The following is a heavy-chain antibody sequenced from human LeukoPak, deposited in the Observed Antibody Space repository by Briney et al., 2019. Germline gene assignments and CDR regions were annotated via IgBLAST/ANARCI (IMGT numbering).Heavy chain of an antibody. J-gene: IGHJ4*02. D-gene: IGHD6-13*01. V-gene: IGHV3-23*01. CDR3: AKLYHNAEYGSRWYGNPDY. CDR1: GFTFSSYA. CDR2: ISGSGSST. Sequence: GGSLRLSCEASGFTFSSYAMSWVRQAPGKGLEWVSVISGSGSSTDYADSVKGRFTVSRDKSKNTLYLQMNSLRAEDTAVYYCAKLYHNAEYGSRWYGNPDYWGQGTLVTVSS.